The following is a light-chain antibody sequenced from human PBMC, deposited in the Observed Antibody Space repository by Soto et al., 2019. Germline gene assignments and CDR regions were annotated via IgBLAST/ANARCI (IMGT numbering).Light chain of an antibody. CDR2: DVN. V-gene: IGLV2-14*03. J-gene: IGLJ3*02. CDR3: TSFTITNTRWV. CDR1: SSDVGTYNF. Sequence: QSALTQPASVSGSPGQSITISCTGTSSDVGTYNFVSWYQQHPGKAPKLIIYDVNNRPSGISNRFSGSKSGNTASLTISGLQADDESDYYCTSFTITNTRWVFGGGTKLTVL.